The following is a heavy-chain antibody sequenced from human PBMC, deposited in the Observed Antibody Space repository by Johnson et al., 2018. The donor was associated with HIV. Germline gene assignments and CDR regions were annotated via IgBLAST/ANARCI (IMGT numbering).Heavy chain of an antibody. CDR3: AKDNLKRTRGSDAFDI. D-gene: IGHD2-15*01. V-gene: IGHV3-30*18. J-gene: IGHJ3*02. CDR2: ISFAGVKK. Sequence: QVQVVESGGGVVQPGRSLRLSCAASGFTFSSYGMAWVRQAPGKGLEWVTVISFAGVKKYYADSGKGRLTISRDNSKGTLYLQMDGLRPEDTAVYYCAKDNLKRTRGSDAFDIWGQGTRVTVSS. CDR1: GFTFSSYG.